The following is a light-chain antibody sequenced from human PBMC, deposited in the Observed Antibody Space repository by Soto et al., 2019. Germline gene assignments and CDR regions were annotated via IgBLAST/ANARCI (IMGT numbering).Light chain of an antibody. CDR2: EVS. Sequence: DVVMTQTPLSLSVAPGQPASISCKSSQSLLHITGETFLFWYLQKPGQSPQLLIYEVSTRVSGVPDRLSGSGSGTDFTLEISRVETDDVGIYYCIQSIQLPPTIGQGTRLGIE. V-gene: IGKV2D-29*02. CDR3: IQSIQLPPT. J-gene: IGKJ5*01. CDR1: QSLLHITGETF.